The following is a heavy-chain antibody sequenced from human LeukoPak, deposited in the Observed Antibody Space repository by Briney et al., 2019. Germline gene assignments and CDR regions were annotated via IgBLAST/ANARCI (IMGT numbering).Heavy chain of an antibody. CDR2: ISAYNGNT. CDR1: GYPFDNFG. Sequence: GASVNLSCKSSGYPFDNFGLTWVRQAPGQGLEWMGWISAYNGNTHYAQKFRGRLTLTTETSTSTAYLELRSLKSDDTAVYYCARDRVGGDLTGVILYWGQGTLVTVSS. D-gene: IGHD4-17*01. J-gene: IGHJ4*01. V-gene: IGHV1-18*01. CDR3: ARDRVGGDLTGVILY.